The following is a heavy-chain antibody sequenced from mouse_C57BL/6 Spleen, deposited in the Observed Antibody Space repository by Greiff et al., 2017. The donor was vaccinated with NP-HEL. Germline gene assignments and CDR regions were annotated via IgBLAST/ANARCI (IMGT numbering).Heavy chain of an antibody. CDR3: AKGGDYDDAMDY. V-gene: IGHV2-3*01. Sequence: VKLMESGPGLVAPSQSLSTTCTVSGFSLTSYGVSWVRQPPGKGLEWLGVIWGDGSTNYHSALISRLSISKDNSKSQVFLKLNSRQTDDTATYYCAKGGDYDDAMDYWGQGTSVTVSS. D-gene: IGHD2-4*01. J-gene: IGHJ4*01. CDR1: GFSLTSYG. CDR2: IWGDGST.